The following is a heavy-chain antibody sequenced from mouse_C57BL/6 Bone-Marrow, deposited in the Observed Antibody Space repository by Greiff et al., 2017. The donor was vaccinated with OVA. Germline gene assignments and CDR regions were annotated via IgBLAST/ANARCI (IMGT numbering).Heavy chain of an antibody. CDR1: GYTFTDYY. J-gene: IGHJ1*03. D-gene: IGHD1-1*01. CDR2: IYPGSGNT. V-gene: IGHV1-76*01. Sequence: QVQLQQSGAELVRPGASVKLSCKASGYTFTDYYINWVKQRPGQGLEWIARIYPGSGNTYYNEKFKGKATLTAEKSSSTAYMQLSSLTSEDSAVYFCARWGTTVVEYFDVWGTGTTVTVSS. CDR3: ARWGTTVVEYFDV.